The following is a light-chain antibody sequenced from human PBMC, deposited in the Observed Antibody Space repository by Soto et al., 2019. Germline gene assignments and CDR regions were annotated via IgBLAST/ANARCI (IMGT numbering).Light chain of an antibody. V-gene: IGKV1-39*01. CDR3: QQSYSTPT. J-gene: IGKJ2*01. CDR2: AAS. CDR1: QSISSY. Sequence: DIQMTQSPSSLSASVGDRVTITCRASQSISSYLNWYQQKPGKAPKLLIYAASSLQSGVPSRFSGSGSRTHFDLTISSLQPEDFATYYCQQSYSTPTFGQGTKLEI.